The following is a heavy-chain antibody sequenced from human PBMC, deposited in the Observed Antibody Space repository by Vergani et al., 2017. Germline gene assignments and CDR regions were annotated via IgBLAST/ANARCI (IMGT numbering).Heavy chain of an antibody. J-gene: IGHJ2*01. CDR3: ARVKAPYSSSWYAGYFDL. CDR1: GYTFTGYY. D-gene: IGHD6-13*01. CDR2: INPNSGGT. V-gene: IGHV1-2*02. Sequence: QVQLVQSGAEVKKPGASVKVSCKASGYTFTGYYMHWVRQAPGQGLEWMGWINPNSGGTNYAQKFQGRVTMTRDTSTSTVYMELSSLRSEDTAVYYCARVKAPYSSSWYAGYFDLWGRGTLVTVSS.